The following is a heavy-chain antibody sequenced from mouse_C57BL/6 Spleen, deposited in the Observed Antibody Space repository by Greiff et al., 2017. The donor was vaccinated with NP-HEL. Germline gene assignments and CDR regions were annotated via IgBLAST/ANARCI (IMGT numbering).Heavy chain of an antibody. V-gene: IGHV3-6*01. D-gene: IGHD4-1*01. Sequence: EVKLMESGPGLVKPSQSLSLTCSVTGYSITSGYYWNWIRQFPGNKLEWMGYISYDGSNNYNPSLKNRISITRDTSKNQFFLKLNSVTTEDTATYYCARDRLTGRFAYWGQGTLVTVSA. CDR3: ARDRLTGRFAY. CDR2: ISYDGSN. CDR1: GYSITSGYY. J-gene: IGHJ3*01.